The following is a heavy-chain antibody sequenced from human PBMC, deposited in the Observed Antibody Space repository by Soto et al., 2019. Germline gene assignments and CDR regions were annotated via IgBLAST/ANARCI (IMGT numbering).Heavy chain of an antibody. CDR2: ISYNGNNK. V-gene: IGHV3-30*18. CDR3: AQDTYYYDSSGYYVFDY. J-gene: IGHJ4*02. D-gene: IGHD3-22*01. Sequence: QVQLVDSGGGVVQPGRSLRLSCAASGSTFSNYGMHWVRQAPGKGLEWVAVISYNGNNKNYADSVKGRFTISRDNTKNPLDLQMNSLRVEDTAVYYCAQDTYYYDSSGYYVFDYWGQGTLVTVSS. CDR1: GSTFSNYG.